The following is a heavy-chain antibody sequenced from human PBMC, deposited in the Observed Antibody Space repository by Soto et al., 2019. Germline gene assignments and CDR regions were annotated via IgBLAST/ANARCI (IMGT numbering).Heavy chain of an antibody. V-gene: IGHV1-69*13. J-gene: IGHJ3*02. D-gene: IGHD1-26*01. CDR3: ASRERVDAFDI. CDR1: GGSFSSNA. CDR2: IIPILGSA. Sequence: SAKVSCKASGGSFSSNAISWVRQAPGQGLEWMGGIIPILGSANYAQKFQDRLTITADGSTTTTYMELNSLRSEDAAVYYCASRERVDAFDIWGQGTLVTVSS.